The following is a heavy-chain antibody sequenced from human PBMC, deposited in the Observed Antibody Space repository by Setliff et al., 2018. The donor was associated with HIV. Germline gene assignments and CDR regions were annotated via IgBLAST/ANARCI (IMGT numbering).Heavy chain of an antibody. CDR1: GYTFTNYD. CDR2: MNPNSGST. V-gene: IGHV1-8*01. J-gene: IGHJ4*02. D-gene: IGHD1-20*01. CDR3: TSSLTGTFDY. Sequence: GASVKVSCKASGYTFTNYDINWVRQATGQALEWMGWMNPNSGSTGYAQKFQGRVTMTRDTSISTAYMELSRLRSDDTAVYYCTSSLTGTFDYWGQGTLVTVSS.